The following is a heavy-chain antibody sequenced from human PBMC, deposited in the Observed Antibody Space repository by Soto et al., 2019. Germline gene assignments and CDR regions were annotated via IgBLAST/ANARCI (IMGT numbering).Heavy chain of an antibody. J-gene: IGHJ6*03. CDR3: ARGYCSSTSCYFAGMDV. D-gene: IGHD2-2*01. Sequence: GASVKVSCKASGYTFTSYGISWVRQAPGQGLEWMGWISAYNGNTNYAQKLQGRVTMTTDTSTSSAYMELRSLRSDDTAVYYCARGYCSSTSCYFAGMDVWGKGTTVTVSS. V-gene: IGHV1-18*01. CDR1: GYTFTSYG. CDR2: ISAYNGNT.